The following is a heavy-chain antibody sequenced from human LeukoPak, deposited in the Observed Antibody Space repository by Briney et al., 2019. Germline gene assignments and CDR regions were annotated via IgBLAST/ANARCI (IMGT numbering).Heavy chain of an antibody. D-gene: IGHD5-18*01. CDR1: GGAFSSYA. CDR3: ARDGGYSYGSNNWFDP. V-gene: IGHV1-69*01. CDR2: IIPIFGTA. Sequence: SVKVSCKASGGAFSSYAIRWVRQAPGQGLEWMGGIIPIFGTANYAQKFQGRVTITADESTSTAYMELSSLRSEDTAVYYCARDGGYSYGSNNWFDPWGQGTLVTVSS. J-gene: IGHJ5*02.